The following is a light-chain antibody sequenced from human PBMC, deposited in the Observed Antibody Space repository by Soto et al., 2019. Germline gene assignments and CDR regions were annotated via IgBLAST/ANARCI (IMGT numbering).Light chain of an antibody. CDR2: DVT. CDR3: SSFTGSFTHV. CDR1: NGDIGGYNY. Sequence: QSVLTQPASVSGSPGQSITISCAGSNGDIGGYNYVSWYRQYPGKAPKLIIFDVTDRPSGVSDRFSGSKSGNTASLTISGLQTGDEADYDCSSFTGSFTHVFGTGTKLTVL. J-gene: IGLJ1*01. V-gene: IGLV2-14*03.